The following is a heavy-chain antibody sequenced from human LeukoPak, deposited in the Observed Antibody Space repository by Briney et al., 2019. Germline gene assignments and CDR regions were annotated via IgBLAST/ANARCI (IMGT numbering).Heavy chain of an antibody. CDR3: AKVSSGRDIAVADAFDI. CDR1: GFTITTNY. CDR2: IYGDDET. Sequence: GGSLRLSCAASGFTITTNYMNWVRQAPGKGLEWVSVIYGDDETNYADSVKGRFTISRDNSKNTLYLQMNSLRAEDTAVYYCAKVSSGRDIAVADAFDIWGQGTMVTVSS. D-gene: IGHD6-19*01. V-gene: IGHV3-53*01. J-gene: IGHJ3*02.